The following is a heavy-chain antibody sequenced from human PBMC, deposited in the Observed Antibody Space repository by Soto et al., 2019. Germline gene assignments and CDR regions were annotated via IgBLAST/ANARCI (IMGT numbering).Heavy chain of an antibody. J-gene: IGHJ4*02. CDR1: GFTFSSYA. V-gene: IGHV3-30*04. CDR3: ARDLLGYYDSSGYYDH. D-gene: IGHD3-22*01. CDR2: ISYDGSNK. Sequence: GGSLRLSCAASGFTFSSYAMHWVRQAPGKGLEWVAVISYDGSNKYYADSVKGRFTISRDNSKNTLYLQMNSLRAEDTAVYYCARDLLGYYDSSGYYDHWGQGTLVTVSS.